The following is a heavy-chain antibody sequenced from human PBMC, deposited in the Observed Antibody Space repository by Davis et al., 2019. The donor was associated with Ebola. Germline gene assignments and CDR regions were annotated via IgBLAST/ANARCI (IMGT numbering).Heavy chain of an antibody. V-gene: IGHV1-18*01. CDR2: ISAYNGNT. Sequence: AASVKVSCKASGYTFTSYGISWVRQAPGQGLEWMGWISAYNGNTNYAQKLQGRVTMTTDTSTSTAYMELRSLRSDDTAVYYCAADPGYRYYYGMDVWGQGTTVTVSS. J-gene: IGHJ6*02. CDR1: GYTFTSYG. CDR3: AADPGYRYYYGMDV. D-gene: IGHD1-1*01.